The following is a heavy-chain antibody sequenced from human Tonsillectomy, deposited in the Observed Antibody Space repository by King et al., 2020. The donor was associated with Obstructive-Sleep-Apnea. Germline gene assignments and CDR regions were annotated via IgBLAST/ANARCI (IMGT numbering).Heavy chain of an antibody. J-gene: IGHJ6*02. CDR1: CYTFTSYG. Sequence: QLVQSGAEVKKPGASVKVSCKASCYTFTSYGISWGRQAPGQGLEGMGLICAYNGNTNYSQKLQGRVTMTTDTSTGTAYKELRSLRSDDTAVYYCAMTTVTTGENYYYYGMDVWGQGTTVTVSS. V-gene: IGHV1-18*01. CDR3: AMTTVTTGENYYYYGMDV. CDR2: ICAYNGNT. D-gene: IGHD4-17*01.